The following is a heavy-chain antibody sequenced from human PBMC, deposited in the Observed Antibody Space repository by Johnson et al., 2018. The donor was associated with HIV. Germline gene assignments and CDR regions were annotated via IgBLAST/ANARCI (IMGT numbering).Heavy chain of an antibody. CDR2: IYSGGST. J-gene: IGHJ3*02. CDR3: AKVGGRHDYGDYLGAFDI. CDR1: GFTFSDYY. Sequence: EVQLVESGGGLVKPGGSLRLSCAASGFTFSDYYMSWVRQAPGKGLEWVSVIYSGGSTYYADSVKGRFTISRDNSKNTLYLQLSSLRSEDTAVYYCAKVGGRHDYGDYLGAFDIWGQGTMVTVSS. V-gene: IGHV3-66*01. D-gene: IGHD4-17*01.